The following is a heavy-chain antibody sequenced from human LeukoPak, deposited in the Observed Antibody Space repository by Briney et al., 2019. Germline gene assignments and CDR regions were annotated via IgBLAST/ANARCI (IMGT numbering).Heavy chain of an antibody. Sequence: PGGSLRLSCEASGFSFTNTWMSWVRQAPGKGLEWVSAISGSGGSTYYADSMKGRFTISRDNSKNTLYLQMNSLRAEDTAVYYCAKDRADNTVTILHYWGQGTLVTVSS. J-gene: IGHJ4*02. D-gene: IGHD4-17*01. V-gene: IGHV3-23*01. CDR1: GFSFTNTW. CDR3: AKDRADNTVTILHY. CDR2: ISGSGGST.